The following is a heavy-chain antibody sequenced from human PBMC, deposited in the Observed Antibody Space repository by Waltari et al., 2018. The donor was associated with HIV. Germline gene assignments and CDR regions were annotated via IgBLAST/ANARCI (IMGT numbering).Heavy chain of an antibody. CDR2: INHSGST. D-gene: IGHD6-19*01. Sequence: QVQLQQWGAALLKPSETLSLTCAVYGGPFSGYHRSGIRQTPGQGLEWIGEINHSGSTNYNPSLKSRITMSIDTSKNQFSLKLRSVTAADTTVYYCARAIAVASTGVFDYWGQGTLVTVSS. CDR1: GGPFSGYH. CDR3: ARAIAVASTGVFDY. V-gene: IGHV4-34*02. J-gene: IGHJ4*02.